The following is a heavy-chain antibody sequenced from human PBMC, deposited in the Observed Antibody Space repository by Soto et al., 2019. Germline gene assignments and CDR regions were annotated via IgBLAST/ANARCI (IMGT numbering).Heavy chain of an antibody. CDR1: GGSLSSSGHY. V-gene: IGHV4-39*01. CDR2: IHYSGDA. J-gene: IGHJ6*02. Sequence: SETLSLTCTVSGGSLSSSGHYWGWVRQPPGKGLEWIGTIHYSGDAYYNPSLKSRVSISVDTSKSQFSLKLNSVTAADTALYYCSRHYCSGGSCYYYGMDVWGQGTTVTVSS. D-gene: IGHD2-15*01. CDR3: SRHYCSGGSCYYYGMDV.